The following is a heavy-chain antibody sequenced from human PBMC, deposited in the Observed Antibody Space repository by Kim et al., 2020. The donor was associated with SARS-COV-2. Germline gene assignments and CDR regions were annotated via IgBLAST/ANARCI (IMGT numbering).Heavy chain of an antibody. CDR1: GFTVSSNY. D-gene: IGHD3-10*01. CDR2: IYSGGST. J-gene: IGHJ6*02. CDR3: ARDQRKPTGSGSGRLELVVGSGMDV. Sequence: GGSLRLSCAASGFTVSSNYMSWVRQAPGKGLEWVSVIYSGGSTYYADSVKGRFTISRHNSKNTLYLQMNSLRAEDTAVYYCARDQRKPTGSGSGRLELVVGSGMDVWGQGTTVTVSS. V-gene: IGHV3-53*04.